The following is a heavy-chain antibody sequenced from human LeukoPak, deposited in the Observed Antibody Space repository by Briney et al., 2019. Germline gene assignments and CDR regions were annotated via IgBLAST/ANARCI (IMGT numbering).Heavy chain of an antibody. CDR3: ERAFRAFAI. V-gene: IGHV1-2*02. CDR2: IKPYSAFT. CDR1: GYTFTGYY. J-gene: IGHJ3*02. Sequence: ASVKVSCKASGYTFTGYYIHWVRQAPGHGLEWIGWIKPYSAFTNYSQKFQGRVTMTRETSISTAYMELSRLTSDETAVYYCERAFRAFAIWGQGTMVTVSS.